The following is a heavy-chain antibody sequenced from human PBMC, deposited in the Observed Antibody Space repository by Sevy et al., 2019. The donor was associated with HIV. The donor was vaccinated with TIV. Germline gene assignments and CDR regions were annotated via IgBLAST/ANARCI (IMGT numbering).Heavy chain of an antibody. Sequence: GGSLRLSCAASGFIFSNYGMDWVRQAPGKGLEWVAVISYDGSKKYYADSVKGRFTISRDNSKNTLYLQMNSLRVEDTAVYYCVKENTEYHFDYWGQGILVTVSS. CDR1: GFIFSNYG. D-gene: IGHD2-2*02. CDR3: VKENTEYHFDY. V-gene: IGHV3-30*18. J-gene: IGHJ4*02. CDR2: ISYDGSKK.